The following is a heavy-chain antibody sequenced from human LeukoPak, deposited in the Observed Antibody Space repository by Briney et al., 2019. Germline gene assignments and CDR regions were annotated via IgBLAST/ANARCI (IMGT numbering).Heavy chain of an antibody. V-gene: IGHV3-23*01. CDR3: ARDEDTSALSEY. CDR1: GFSFSSNT. CDR2: ISNNGGRT. Sequence: GGSLRLSCAGSGFSFSSNTMSWVRQAPGRGLEWVSAISNNGGRTDYAVSVKGRFTISRDNSKSTLYLNMDSLRAEDTAVYYCARDEDTSALSEYWGQGTLVTVSS. J-gene: IGHJ4*02. D-gene: IGHD2/OR15-2a*01.